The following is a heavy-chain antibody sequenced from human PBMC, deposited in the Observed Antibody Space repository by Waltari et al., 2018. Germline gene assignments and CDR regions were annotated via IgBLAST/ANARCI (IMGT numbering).Heavy chain of an antibody. CDR3: ARVPYCGGDCYPYYFDY. J-gene: IGHJ4*02. CDR1: GFTFSSYS. D-gene: IGHD2-21*02. V-gene: IGHV3-21*01. Sequence: EVQLVESGGGLVKPGGSLRLSCAASGFTFSSYSMNWVRQAHGKGLEWVSSISSSSSYIYYADSVKGRFTISRDNAKNSLYLQMNSLRAEDTAVYYCARVPYCGGDCYPYYFDYWGQGTLVTVSS. CDR2: ISSSSSYI.